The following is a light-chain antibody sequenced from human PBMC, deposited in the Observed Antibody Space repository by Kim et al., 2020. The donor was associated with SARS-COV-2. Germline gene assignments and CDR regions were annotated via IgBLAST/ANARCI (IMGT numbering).Light chain of an antibody. CDR1: RSNIGSNV. J-gene: IGLJ3*02. CDR2: SND. V-gene: IGLV1-44*01. Sequence: GQRVTISCSGSRSNIGSNVVTWYPQLPGTAPKLLIYSNDYRPSGVPDRFSGSKSGTSASLDISGLQSEDEADYYCAAWDDSLNGSVFGGGTQLTVL. CDR3: AAWDDSLNGSV.